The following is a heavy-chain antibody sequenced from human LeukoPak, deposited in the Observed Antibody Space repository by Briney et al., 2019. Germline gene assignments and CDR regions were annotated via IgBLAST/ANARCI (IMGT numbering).Heavy chain of an antibody. D-gene: IGHD3-10*01. CDR3: AREVSYGSGSYTLYYFDY. CDR1: GFTFSSYA. V-gene: IGHV4-34*01. Sequence: GSLRLSCAASGFTFSSYAMSWIRQPPGKGLEWIGEINHIGSTNYNPSLKSRVTISVDTSKNQFSLKLSSVTAADTAVYYCAREVSYGSGSYTLYYFDYWGQGTLVTVSS. CDR2: INHIGST. J-gene: IGHJ4*02.